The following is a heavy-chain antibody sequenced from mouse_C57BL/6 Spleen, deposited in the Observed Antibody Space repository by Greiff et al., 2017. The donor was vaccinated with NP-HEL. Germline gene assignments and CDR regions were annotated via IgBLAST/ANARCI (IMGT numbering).Heavy chain of an antibody. CDR1: GYAFSSSW. CDR2: IYPGDGDT. Sequence: QVQLKESGPELVKPGASVKISCKASGYAFSSSWMNWVKQRPGKGLEWIGRIYPGDGDTNYNGKFKGKATLTADKSSSTAYMQLSSLTSEDSAVYFCARARWPTTGMYYFDYWGQGTTLTVSS. V-gene: IGHV1-82*01. J-gene: IGHJ2*01. CDR3: ARARWPTTGMYYFDY. D-gene: IGHD1-1*01.